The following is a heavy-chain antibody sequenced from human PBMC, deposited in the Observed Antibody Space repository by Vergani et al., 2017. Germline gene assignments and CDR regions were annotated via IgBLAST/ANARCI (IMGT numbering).Heavy chain of an antibody. J-gene: IGHJ4*02. CDR1: GGSISSGDHC. D-gene: IGHD3-16*02. V-gene: IGHV4-30-4*08. CDR2: IYHSGSP. CDR3: ARDRDLSTIDC. Sequence: QVQLQESGPGVVKPSQTLSLTCAVSGGSISSGDHCWTWIRQRPGKGLEWIGYIYHSGSPFYNPSLKSRFTISIDTSRNRFSLRLPSVTAADTAVYFCARDRDLSTIDCWGQGTLVTVSS.